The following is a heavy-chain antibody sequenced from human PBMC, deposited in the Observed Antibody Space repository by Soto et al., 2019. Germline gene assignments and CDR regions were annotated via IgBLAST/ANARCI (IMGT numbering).Heavy chain of an antibody. Sequence: EVQLVESGGGLVQPGGSLRLSCKASGFTFFAYWMHWVRQVPGKGLVWVSRVNSDGTHTSYADSVRGRFTISRDNSKNIVYLQMNGLTDEDTAVYYCAKEGAYGDYAVENWFGSWGQGSRVTVSS. V-gene: IGHV3-74*01. J-gene: IGHJ5*01. CDR1: GFTFFAYW. D-gene: IGHD4-17*01. CDR2: VNSDGTHT. CDR3: AKEGAYGDYAVENWFGS.